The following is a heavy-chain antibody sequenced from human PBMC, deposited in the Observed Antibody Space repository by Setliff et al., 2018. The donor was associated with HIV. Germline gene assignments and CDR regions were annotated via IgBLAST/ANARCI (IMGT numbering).Heavy chain of an antibody. CDR3: ARDRRRYDIVTLHYMDV. CDR2: ITSSSNYI. J-gene: IGHJ6*03. Sequence: GGSLRLSCAASGFTFNYYAMNWVRQAPGKGLEWVSSITSSSNYIYYADSVQGRFTISRDNAKNSLYLQMNSLRAEDTAMYYCARDRRRYDIVTLHYMDVWGKGTAVTVSS. V-gene: IGHV3-21*01. D-gene: IGHD3-9*01. CDR1: GFTFNYYA.